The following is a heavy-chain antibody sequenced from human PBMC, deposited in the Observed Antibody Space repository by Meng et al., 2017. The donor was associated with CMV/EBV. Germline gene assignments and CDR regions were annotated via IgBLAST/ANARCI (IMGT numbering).Heavy chain of an antibody. V-gene: IGHV3-21*01. CDR1: GFTFSSYS. D-gene: IGHD6-6*01. J-gene: IGHJ4*02. CDR3: AKGGALIAARPQIDY. CDR2: ISSSSSYI. Sequence: GESLKISCAASGFTFSSYSMNWVRQAPGKGLEWVSSISSSSSYIYYADSVKGRFTISRDNAKNSLYLQMNSLRAEDTAVYYCAKGGALIAARPQIDYWGQGTLVTVSS.